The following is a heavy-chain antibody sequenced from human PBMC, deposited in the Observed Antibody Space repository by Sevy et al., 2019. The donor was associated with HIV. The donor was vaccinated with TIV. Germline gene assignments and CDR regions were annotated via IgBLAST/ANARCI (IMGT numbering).Heavy chain of an antibody. J-gene: IGHJ6*02. CDR3: ARWGQYYHGSGTFLTYYFGMDV. V-gene: IGHV4-4*07. CDR1: GASISSYY. CDR2: IYPGGSI. D-gene: IGHD3-10*01. Sequence: SETLSLTCTVSGASISSYYWTWIRQPAGQGLEWIGRIYPGGSIDYNPSLKSRVTLSVDTSKNQFSLRLASVTAADTAVYYCARWGQYYHGSGTFLTYYFGMDVWGQGTTVTVSS.